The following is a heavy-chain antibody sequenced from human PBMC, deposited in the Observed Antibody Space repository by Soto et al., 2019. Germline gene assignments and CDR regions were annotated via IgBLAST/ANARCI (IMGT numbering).Heavy chain of an antibody. CDR3: ARESGGATATLDYYYFYMDV. CDR2: INPNGGVT. CDR1: GYTLTELS. D-gene: IGHD5-12*01. Sequence: ASVKVSCKVSGYTLTELSMHWVRQAPGKGLEWMGWINPNGGVTKYAQKFRGRVTVTRDTSIRTVYMELSSLRSDDTAVYYCARESGGATATLDYYYFYMDVWGKGTTVTVSS. V-gene: IGHV1-2*02. J-gene: IGHJ6*03.